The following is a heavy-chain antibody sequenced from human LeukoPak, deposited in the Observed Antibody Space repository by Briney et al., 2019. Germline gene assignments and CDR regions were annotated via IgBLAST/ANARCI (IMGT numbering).Heavy chain of an antibody. CDR3: ARASDYYDTSGYAFDI. CDR2: FYYSGST. V-gene: IGHV4-59*01. D-gene: IGHD3-22*01. Sequence: KASETLSLTCAVYGGSFSGYYWSWIRQPPGKGLEWIGYFYYSGSTNYSPSLKSRVTISLDTSKNQFSLKLSSVTAADTAVNYCARASDYYDTSGYAFDIWGQGTMVTVSS. CDR1: GGSFSGYY. J-gene: IGHJ3*02.